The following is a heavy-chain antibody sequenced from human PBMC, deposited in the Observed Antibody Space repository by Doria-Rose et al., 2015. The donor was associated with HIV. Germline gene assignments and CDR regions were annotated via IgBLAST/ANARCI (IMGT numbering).Heavy chain of an antibody. D-gene: IGHD3-16*02. CDR3: ARVTRVWGSYRQGWCDT. CDR1: GFNLRDYE. CDR2: SYSSAVSK. Sequence: VQLVQSGGGLVQPGGSLRLSCAVSGFNLRDYEMNWVRQAPGQGLEWISSSYSSAVSKLNEDSVKGRFTISRDNANGSMYLQMNSLRAEDTARNYCARVTRVWGSYRQGWCDTWGQGTLVTVAS. V-gene: IGHV3-48*03. J-gene: IGHJ5*02.